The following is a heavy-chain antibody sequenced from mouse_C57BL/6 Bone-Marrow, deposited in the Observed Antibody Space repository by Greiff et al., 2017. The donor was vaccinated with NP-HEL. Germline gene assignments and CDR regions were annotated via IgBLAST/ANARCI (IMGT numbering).Heavy chain of an antibody. D-gene: IGHD2-4*01. CDR1: GYTFTSYW. J-gene: IGHJ2*01. Sequence: QVQLQQPGAELVKPGASVKVSCKASGYTFTSYWMHWVKQRPGQGLEWIGRIHPSDSDTNYNQKFKGKATLTVDKSSSTAYMQLSSLTSEDSAVYYCAIEERALIYYDYDGDYFDYWGQGTTLTVSS. V-gene: IGHV1-74*01. CDR3: AIEERALIYYDYDGDYFDY. CDR2: IHPSDSDT.